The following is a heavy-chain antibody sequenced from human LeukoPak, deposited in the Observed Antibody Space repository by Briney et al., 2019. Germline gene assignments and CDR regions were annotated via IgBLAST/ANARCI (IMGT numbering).Heavy chain of an antibody. CDR1: GFTFSSYS. D-gene: IGHD7-27*01. Sequence: KSGGSLRLSCAASGFTFSSYSMNWVRQAPGKGLEWVSSISSSSSYIYYADSVKGRFTISRDNAKNSLYLQMNSLRAEDTAVYYRARDPRTGSQSNWFDPWGQGTLVTVSS. CDR3: ARDPRTGSQSNWFDP. V-gene: IGHV3-21*01. CDR2: ISSSSSYI. J-gene: IGHJ5*02.